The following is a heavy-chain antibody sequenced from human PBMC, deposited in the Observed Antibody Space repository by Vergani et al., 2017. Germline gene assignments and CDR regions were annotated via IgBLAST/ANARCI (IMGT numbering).Heavy chain of an antibody. CDR3: AKVDCSSTSCYEYYFDY. CDR1: GFTFSSYA. D-gene: IGHD2-2*01. J-gene: IGHJ4*02. CDR2: ISGSGGST. V-gene: IGHV3-23*01. Sequence: EVQLLESGGGLVQPGGSLRLSCAASGFTFSSYALNWVRQAPRKGLEWVSSISGSGGSTYYADSVKGRFTISRDNSKNTLYLQMNSLRAEDTAVYYCAKVDCSSTSCYEYYFDYWGQGTLVTVSS.